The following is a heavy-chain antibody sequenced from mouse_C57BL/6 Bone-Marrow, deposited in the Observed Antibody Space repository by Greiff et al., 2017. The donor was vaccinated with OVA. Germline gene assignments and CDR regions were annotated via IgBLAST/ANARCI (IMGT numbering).Heavy chain of an antibody. CDR1: GYTFTSYW. Sequence: QVQLQQPGAELVKPGASVKLSCKASGYTFTSYWMHWVKQRPGRGLEWIGRIDPNSGSTNYNEKFKSKATLTVDKSSSTAYMQLSSLTSEDAAVYYCERGDLLLRYPYYFGYWGQGTTLTVSS. CDR3: ERGDLLLRYPYYFGY. CDR2: IDPNSGST. V-gene: IGHV1-62-3*01. J-gene: IGHJ2*01. D-gene: IGHD1-1*01.